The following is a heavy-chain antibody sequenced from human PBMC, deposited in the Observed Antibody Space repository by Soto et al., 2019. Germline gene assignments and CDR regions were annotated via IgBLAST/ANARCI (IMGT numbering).Heavy chain of an antibody. V-gene: IGHV3-23*01. CDR2: IGASGDIT. D-gene: IGHD2-21*02. J-gene: IGHJ4*02. CDR1: GFSFTNFA. Sequence: GGSLRLSCAASGFSFTNFAMSWVRQAPGKGLEWVAGIGASGDITWYADSVKGRLSISRDNSKNTLYLQLNSLRFEDTAVYYCAKDDFTDRGDDYFDYWGPGTLVTVYS. CDR3: AKDDFTDRGDDYFDY.